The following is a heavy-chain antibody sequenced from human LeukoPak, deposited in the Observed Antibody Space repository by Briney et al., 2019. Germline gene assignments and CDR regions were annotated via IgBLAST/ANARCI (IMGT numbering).Heavy chain of an antibody. V-gene: IGHV3-7*01. Sequence: GGSLRLSCAASGFTFSNAWMSWVRQAPGKGLEWVANIKPDGGDKFSVDSVMGRFTISRDNAKNSLYLQMNSLRAEDTAVYYCARVACSGNSCYSGFDYWGQGTLVTVSS. CDR1: GFTFSNAW. J-gene: IGHJ4*02. D-gene: IGHD2-15*01. CDR2: IKPDGGDK. CDR3: ARVACSGNSCYSGFDY.